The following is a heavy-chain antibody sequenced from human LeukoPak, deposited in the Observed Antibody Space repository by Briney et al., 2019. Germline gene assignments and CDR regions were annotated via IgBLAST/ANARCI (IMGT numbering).Heavy chain of an antibody. Sequence: SETLSLTCAVSGGSISSSSYYWGWIRQSPGTGLEWIGRIYTSGSTNYNPSLKSRVTMSVDTSKNQFSLKLSSVTAADTAVYYCARFTVDYYYGSGIRTWYYYYMDVWGKGTTVTISS. CDR2: IYTSGST. D-gene: IGHD3-10*01. J-gene: IGHJ6*03. V-gene: IGHV4-39*07. CDR3: ARFTVDYYYGSGIRTWYYYYMDV. CDR1: GGSISSSSYY.